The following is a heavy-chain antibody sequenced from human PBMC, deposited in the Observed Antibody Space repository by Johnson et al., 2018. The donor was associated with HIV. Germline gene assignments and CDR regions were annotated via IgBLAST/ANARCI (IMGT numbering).Heavy chain of an antibody. D-gene: IGHD4-11*01. V-gene: IGHV3-30*04. CDR3: ARGGAVTRRSADAFDI. CDR1: GFTFRTFP. J-gene: IGHJ3*02. CDR2: IWYDASNK. Sequence: QVQLVESGGGVVQPGRSLRLSCAASGFTFRTFPMHWVRQAPGKGLEWVAVIWYDASNKYYADSVKGRFTISRDNSKNTLYLQMNSLRAEDTAVYYCARGGAVTRRSADAFDIWGQGTMVTVSS.